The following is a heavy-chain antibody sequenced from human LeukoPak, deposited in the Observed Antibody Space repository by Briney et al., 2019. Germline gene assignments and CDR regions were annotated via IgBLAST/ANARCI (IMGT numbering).Heavy chain of an antibody. V-gene: IGHV3-30*03. CDR1: GFTFSSYW. CDR3: SRLLWFGELRDAFDI. CDR2: ISYDGSNK. Sequence: GGSLRLSCAASGFTFSSYWMSWVRQAPGKGLEWVAVISYDGSNKYYADSVKGRFTISRDNSKNTLYLQMNSLRAEDTAVYYCSRLLWFGELRDAFDIWAKGQWSPSLQ. D-gene: IGHD3-10*01. J-gene: IGHJ3*02.